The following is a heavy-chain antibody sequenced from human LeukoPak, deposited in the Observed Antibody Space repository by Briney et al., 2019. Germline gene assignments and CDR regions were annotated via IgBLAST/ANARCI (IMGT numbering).Heavy chain of an antibody. CDR1: GVSVSTTYN. D-gene: IGHD7-27*01. J-gene: IGHJ4*02. CDR3: VRDYWGSLDY. Sequence: SETLSLTCTVSGVSVSTTYNWGGVRRPPGKGLEWIGYNGNNNYNPSLKSRATISLDTSKNQFSLKLHSVTDADTAVYYCVRDYWGSLDYWGQGTLVTVSS. V-gene: IGHV4-61*01. CDR2: NGNN.